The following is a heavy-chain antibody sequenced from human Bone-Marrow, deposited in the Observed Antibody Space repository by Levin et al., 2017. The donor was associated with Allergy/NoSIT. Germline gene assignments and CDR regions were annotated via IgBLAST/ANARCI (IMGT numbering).Heavy chain of an antibody. CDR3: AREGYCSGGSCYPGGAFDI. V-gene: IGHV3-74*01. CDR1: GFTFSSYW. D-gene: IGHD2-15*01. J-gene: IGHJ3*02. CDR2: INSDGSST. Sequence: GGSLRLSCAASGFTFSSYWMHWVRQAPGKGLVWVSRINSDGSSTSYADSVKGRFTISRDNAKNTLYLQMNSLRAEDTAVYYCAREGYCSGGSCYPGGAFDIWGQGTMVTVSS.